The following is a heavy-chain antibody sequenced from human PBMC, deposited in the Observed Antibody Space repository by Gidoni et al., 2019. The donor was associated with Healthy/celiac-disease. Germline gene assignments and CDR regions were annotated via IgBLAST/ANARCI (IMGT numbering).Heavy chain of an antibody. J-gene: IGHJ6*02. V-gene: IGHV1-24*01. D-gene: IGHD4-17*01. Sequence: QVQLVQSGAEVKKPGASVKVSCKVSGYTLTELSMHWVRQAPGKGLEWMGGFDPENGETIYAQKFPGRVTMTEDTSTATAYMELSSLGSGDTAVYYCATPDPPTVVGYYGMDVWGQGTTVTVSS. CDR2: FDPENGET. CDR1: GYTLTELS. CDR3: ATPDPPTVVGYYGMDV.